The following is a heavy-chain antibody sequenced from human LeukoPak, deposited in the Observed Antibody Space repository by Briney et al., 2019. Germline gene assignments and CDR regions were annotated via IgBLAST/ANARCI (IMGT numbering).Heavy chain of an antibody. CDR1: GGSISSYY. CDR3: ARLDGLAWFDP. V-gene: IGHV4-59*01. Sequence: SETLSLTCTVSGGSISSYYWSWIRQPPGKGLEWIGYIYYSGSTNYNPSLKSRVTISVDTSKNQFSLKLSSVTAADTAVYYCARLDGLAWFDPWGQGTLVTVSS. CDR2: IYYSGST. J-gene: IGHJ5*02. D-gene: IGHD5-24*01.